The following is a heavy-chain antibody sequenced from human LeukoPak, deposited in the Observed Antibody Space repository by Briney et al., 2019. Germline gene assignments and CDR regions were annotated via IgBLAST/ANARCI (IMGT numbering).Heavy chain of an antibody. V-gene: IGHV1-69*13. D-gene: IGHD2-2*01. CDR2: IIPIFGTA. CDR3: ARVDSDLQYMPPAEYFQH. CDR1: RGTFSSYA. J-gene: IGHJ1*01. Sequence: SVEVSCKASRGTFSSYAISWVRQAPGQGLEWMGGIIPIFGTANYAEKFQGRVTITADESTSTAYMELSSLRSEDTAVYYCARVDSDLQYMPPAEYFQHWGQGTLVTVSS.